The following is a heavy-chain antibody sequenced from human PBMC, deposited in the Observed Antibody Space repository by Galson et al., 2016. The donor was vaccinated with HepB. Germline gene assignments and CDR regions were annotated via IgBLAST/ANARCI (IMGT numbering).Heavy chain of an antibody. J-gene: IGHJ6*02. D-gene: IGHD3-10*01. CDR1: GHSFSRFW. Sequence: QSGAEVKKPGESLKISCKGSGHSFSRFWIAWVRHMPGKGLEWLGIIYPGDPDTRYSPSFAGQVPISVDKSINTAFLQWSSLKVSDTAIYYCARFERGVATTGSYYYNGMDVWGQGTTVTVSS. CDR2: IYPGDPDT. V-gene: IGHV5-51*01. CDR3: ARFERGVATTGSYYYNGMDV.